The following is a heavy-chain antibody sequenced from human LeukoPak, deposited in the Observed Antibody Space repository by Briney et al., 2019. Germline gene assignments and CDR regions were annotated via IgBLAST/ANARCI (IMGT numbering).Heavy chain of an antibody. CDR2: IRPRGDNT. CDR1: GFTFSSYF. V-gene: IGHV3-23*01. Sequence: GESLRLSCGASGFTFSSYFMTWVRQAPGIGVQWVATIRPRGDNTYYADSVKGRFTISRDNSKNTLHLEMNSLRVGDTAVYYCVTRGTTATKYIENWGQGTLVTVS. CDR3: VTRGTTATKYIEN. J-gene: IGHJ4*02. D-gene: IGHD1/OR15-1a*01.